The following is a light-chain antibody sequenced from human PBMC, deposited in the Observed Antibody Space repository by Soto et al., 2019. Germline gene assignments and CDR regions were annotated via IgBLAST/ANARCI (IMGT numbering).Light chain of an antibody. CDR1: QDISNY. Sequence: DIPMTQSPSSLSASVGDRVTITCQASQDISNYLNWYQQKPGKAPKLLIYDASNLETGVPSRFSGSGSGTDFTFTISSLQPEDIATYYCQQYDNLSITFGPGTKVDIK. J-gene: IGKJ3*01. CDR2: DAS. CDR3: QQYDNLSIT. V-gene: IGKV1-33*01.